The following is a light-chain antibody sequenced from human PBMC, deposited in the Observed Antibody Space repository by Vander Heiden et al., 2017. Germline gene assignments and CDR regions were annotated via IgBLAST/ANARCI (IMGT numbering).Light chain of an antibody. CDR3: QVGDTVRDHFV. V-gene: IGLV3-21*02. CDR1: KIGSKS. J-gene: IGLJ1*01. Sequence: SYVLTQPPSVSVAPGQTATITWGGNKIGSKSVHWYQQKTGQAPILVVHDDSDRPPGIPERFSASNSGNTATLTISSVGAGDEADYFCQVGDTVRDHFVFGGGTKLTVL. CDR2: DDS.